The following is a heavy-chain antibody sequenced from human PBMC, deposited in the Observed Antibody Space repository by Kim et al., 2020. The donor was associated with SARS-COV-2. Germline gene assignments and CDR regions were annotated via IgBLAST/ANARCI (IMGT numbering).Heavy chain of an antibody. CDR1: GYTFTGYY. V-gene: IGHV1-2*04. J-gene: IGHJ4*02. D-gene: IGHD6-13*01. CDR2: INPNSGGT. CDR3: ARVLMTWYSVYDY. Sequence: ASVKVSCKASGYTFTGYYRHWVRQAPGQGLEGMGWINPNSGGTSYAQKCQGWVTMTRDTSIGTAYMELSRLRSDDTAVYYCARVLMTWYSVYDYWGQGTLVTVSS.